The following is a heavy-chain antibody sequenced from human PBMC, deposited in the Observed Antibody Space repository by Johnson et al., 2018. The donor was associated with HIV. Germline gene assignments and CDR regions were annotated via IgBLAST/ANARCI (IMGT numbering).Heavy chain of an antibody. Sequence: VQLVESGGGVVQPGRSLRLSCAASGFTFTSYTMHWVRQAPGKGLEWVALISYDGSNKNYADSVKGRFTVSRDNSKNTLFLQMNGLRAEDTAVYYCAREGRTGPDTFDIWGQGTMLTVSS. CDR2: ISYDGSNK. J-gene: IGHJ3*02. V-gene: IGHV3-30*04. CDR3: AREGRTGPDTFDI. CDR1: GFTFTSYT.